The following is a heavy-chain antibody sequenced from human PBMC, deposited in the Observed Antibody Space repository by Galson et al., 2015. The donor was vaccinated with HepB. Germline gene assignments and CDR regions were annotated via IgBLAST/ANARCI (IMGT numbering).Heavy chain of an antibody. V-gene: IGHV3-30*18. D-gene: IGHD1-26*01. J-gene: IGHJ5*02. CDR3: AKVNGVGKRVEEGWFDP. CDR2: ISYDGSNK. Sequence: SLRLSCAASGFTFSSYGMHWVRQAPGKGLKWVAVISYDGSNKYYADSVKGRFTISRDNSKNTLYLQMNSLRAEDTAVYYCAKVNGVGKRVEEGWFDPWGQGTLVTVSS. CDR1: GFTFSSYG.